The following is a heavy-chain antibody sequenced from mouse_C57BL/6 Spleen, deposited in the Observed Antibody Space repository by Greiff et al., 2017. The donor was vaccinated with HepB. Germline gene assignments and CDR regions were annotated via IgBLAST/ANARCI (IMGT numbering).Heavy chain of an antibody. CDR2: IDPETGVT. CDR3: TVTGTLFDY. V-gene: IGHV1-15*01. J-gene: IGHJ2*01. D-gene: IGHD4-1*01. CDR1: GYTFTDYE. Sequence: QVQLQQSGAELVRPGASVTLSCKASGYTFTDYEMHWVKQTPVHGLEWIGAIDPETGVTAYNQKFKGKAILTADKSSSPAYMELRSLTSEDSAVDYCTVTGTLFDYWGQGTTLTVSS.